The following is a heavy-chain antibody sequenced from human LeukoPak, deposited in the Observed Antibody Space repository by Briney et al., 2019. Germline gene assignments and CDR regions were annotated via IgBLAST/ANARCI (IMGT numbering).Heavy chain of an antibody. V-gene: IGHV3-33*01. D-gene: IGHD1-26*01. Sequence: GGSLTLSCAACGFTLNSYGMHWLRQAPGKGLEGVAVVVYDGRNKYYADSVKGLFTISRDNSKNTLYLQMNSLRAEDTAVYYCARDSFGSYYDSWSCSTYWGQGTLVTVSS. CDR3: ARDSFGSYYDSWSCSTY. J-gene: IGHJ4*02. CDR2: VVYDGRNK. CDR1: GFTLNSYG.